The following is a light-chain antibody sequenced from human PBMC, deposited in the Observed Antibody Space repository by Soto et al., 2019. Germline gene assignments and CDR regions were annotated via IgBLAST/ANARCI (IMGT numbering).Light chain of an antibody. V-gene: IGKV3-20*01. Sequence: EIVLTQPPGTLSLSPGERATLSCRASQSVSSSYLTWYQQKPGQDPRLLIYGASSRATGIPDRFSGSGSGTDFTLTISRLEPEDFAVYYCQQYGSSPPITFGQGTRLEIK. CDR3: QQYGSSPPIT. CDR2: GAS. J-gene: IGKJ5*01. CDR1: QSVSSSY.